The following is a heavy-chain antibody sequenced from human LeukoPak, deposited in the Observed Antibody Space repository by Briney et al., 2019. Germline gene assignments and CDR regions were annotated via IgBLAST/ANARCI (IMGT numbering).Heavy chain of an antibody. CDR1: GFTVSSNY. D-gene: IGHD3-9*01. Sequence: GGSLRLSCAASGFTVSSNYMSWVRQAPGKGLEWVSVIYSGGSTYYADSVKGRFTISRDNSKNTLYLQMNSLRAEDTAVYYCAKDAMDNILTGYYLDDWGQGTPVTVSS. J-gene: IGHJ4*02. CDR2: IYSGGST. V-gene: IGHV3-53*01. CDR3: AKDAMDNILTGYYLDD.